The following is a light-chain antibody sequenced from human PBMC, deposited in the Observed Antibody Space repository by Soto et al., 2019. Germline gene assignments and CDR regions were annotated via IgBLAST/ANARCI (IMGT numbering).Light chain of an antibody. CDR3: AAWDDSLNGVV. CDR1: SSNIGSNI. V-gene: IGLV1-44*01. CDR2: SNN. J-gene: IGLJ2*01. Sequence: QAVLTQPPSAFGTPGQRVTISCSGSSSNIGSNIINWYQQLPGTAPKLLIYSNNRRPSGVPDRFSGSKSGTSASLAISGLQSEDEADYYCAAWDDSLNGVVFGGGTKLTVL.